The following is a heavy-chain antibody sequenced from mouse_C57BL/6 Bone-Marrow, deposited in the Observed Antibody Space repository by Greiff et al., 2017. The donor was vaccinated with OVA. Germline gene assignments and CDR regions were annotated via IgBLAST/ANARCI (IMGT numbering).Heavy chain of an antibody. Sequence: QVQLQQPGAELVKPGASVKVSCKASGYTFTSYWMHWVKQRPGQGLEWIGRIHPSDSDTNYNQKFKGKATLTVDKSSSPAYMQLSSLASEDSAVYLCAIFITPVVATDFGYWGQGTTLTVSS. D-gene: IGHD1-1*01. CDR2: IHPSDSDT. J-gene: IGHJ2*01. V-gene: IGHV1-74*01. CDR1: GYTFTSYW. CDR3: AIFITPVVATDFGY.